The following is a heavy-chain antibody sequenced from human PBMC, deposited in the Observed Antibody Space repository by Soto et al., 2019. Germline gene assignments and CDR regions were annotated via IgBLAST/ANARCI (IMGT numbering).Heavy chain of an antibody. V-gene: IGHV1-18*01. J-gene: IGHJ6*02. CDR2: ISTYNGDT. D-gene: IGHD2-15*01. Sequence: QVQLVQSGAEVRKPGASVKVSCKASGYTFSTSCMSWLRQAPGQGLEWMGWISTYNGDTNDAPKFQDRVTMTSDTSTSTVYMELRSLRSDDTAVYYCARAGAAPYYYYGMDVWGQGTRVTVSS. CDR1: GYTFSTSC. CDR3: ARAGAAPYYYYGMDV.